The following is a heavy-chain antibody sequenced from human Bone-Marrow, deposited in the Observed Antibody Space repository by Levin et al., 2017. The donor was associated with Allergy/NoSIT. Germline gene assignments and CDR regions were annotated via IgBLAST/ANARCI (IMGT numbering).Heavy chain of an antibody. J-gene: IGHJ4*02. CDR2: ISGSGGST. V-gene: IGHV3-23*01. CDR1: GFTFSSYA. Sequence: QPGGSLRLSCAASGFTFSSYAMSWVRQAPGKGLEWVSAISGSGGSTYYADSVKGRFTISRDNSKNTLYLQMNSLRAEDTAVYYCAKDVRSYDFWSGYYFTTVFDYWGQGTLVTVSS. CDR3: AKDVRSYDFWSGYYFTTVFDY. D-gene: IGHD3-3*01.